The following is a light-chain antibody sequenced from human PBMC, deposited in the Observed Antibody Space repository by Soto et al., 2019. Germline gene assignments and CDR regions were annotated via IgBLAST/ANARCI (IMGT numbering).Light chain of an antibody. V-gene: IGKV3-20*01. J-gene: IGKJ4*01. CDR2: AAS. CDR3: QQHGSSVT. CDR1: QSVSSSY. Sequence: EIVLTQSPGTLSLSPGXRATLSCRASQSVSSSYLAWYQQKPGQAPRLLIYAASSRATGIPDRFSGSGSGTDFTLTISRLEPEDFAVYYCQQHGSSVTFGGGTKVDTK.